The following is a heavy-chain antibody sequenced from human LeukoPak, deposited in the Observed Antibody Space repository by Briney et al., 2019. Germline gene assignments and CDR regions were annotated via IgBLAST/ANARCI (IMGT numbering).Heavy chain of an antibody. D-gene: IGHD5-18*01. CDR3: ARAPHDTAMVTSFHY. V-gene: IGHV4-61*02. CDR2: IYTSGST. Sequence: SETLSLTCTVSGGSISSGSYYWSWIRQPAGKGLEWIGRIYTSGSTNYNPSLKSRVTISVDTSKNQFSLKLSSVTAADTAVYYCARAPHDTAMVTSFHYWGQGTLVTVSS. J-gene: IGHJ4*02. CDR1: GGSISSGSYY.